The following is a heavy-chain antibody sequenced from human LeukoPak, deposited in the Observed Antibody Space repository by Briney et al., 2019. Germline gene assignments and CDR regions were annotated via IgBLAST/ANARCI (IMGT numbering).Heavy chain of an antibody. CDR1: GGSFSGYY. CDR2: INHSGST. Sequence: SETLSLTCAVYGGSFSGYYWSWIRQPPGKGLEWIGEINHSGSTNYDPSLKSTVTISVDTSKNQFSLKLSSVTAADTAVYYCARIVVPAASIYYHYMDVWSKGTTVTVSS. CDR3: ARIVVPAASIYYHYMDV. D-gene: IGHD2-2*01. V-gene: IGHV4-34*01. J-gene: IGHJ6*03.